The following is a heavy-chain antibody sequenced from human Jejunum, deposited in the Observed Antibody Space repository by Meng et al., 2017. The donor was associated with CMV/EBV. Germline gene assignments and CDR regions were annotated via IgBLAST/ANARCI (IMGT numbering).Heavy chain of an antibody. CDR3: AKDTRVGAWGAFDS. V-gene: IGHV3-23*03. CDR1: GFTFRNYA. D-gene: IGHD1-26*01. CDR2: IYYAGGTT. Sequence: FGFTFRNYAMSWVRQAPGKGLEWVSLIYYAGGTTYYSDSVKGRFTISRDDSENTLYLQMNSLRAEDTAIYYCAKDTRVGAWGAFDSWGQGTLVTVSS. J-gene: IGHJ4*02.